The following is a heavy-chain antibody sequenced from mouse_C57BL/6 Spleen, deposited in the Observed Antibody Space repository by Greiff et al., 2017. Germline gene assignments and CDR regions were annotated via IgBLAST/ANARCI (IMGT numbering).Heavy chain of an antibody. CDR1: GYTFTSYW. CDR2: IHPNSGST. Sequence: QVQLQQPGAELVKPGASVKLSCKASGYTFTSYWMHWVKQRPGQGLEWIGMIHPNSGSTNYNEKFKSKATLTVDKSSSTAYMQLSSLTSEDSAVYYCARPSYYGYDAYFETWGPGTTLTVSP. CDR3: ARPSYYGYDAYFET. J-gene: IGHJ2*01. D-gene: IGHD2-9*01. V-gene: IGHV1-64*01.